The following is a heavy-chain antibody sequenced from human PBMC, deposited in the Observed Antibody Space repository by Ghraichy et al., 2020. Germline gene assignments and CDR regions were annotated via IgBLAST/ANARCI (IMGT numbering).Heavy chain of an antibody. CDR1: GDTFTGYW. D-gene: IGHD6-13*01. Sequence: GESLNISCKGSGDTFTGYWIGWVRQMAGKGLEWMGIIYPGDSDTRYSPSFEGQVTISADKSITTAYLQWNSLKASDTAMYYCARVRTGYSRSNYYWYYMDVWGKGTTVTVSS. J-gene: IGHJ6*03. CDR3: ARVRTGYSRSNYYWYYMDV. CDR2: IYPGDSDT. V-gene: IGHV5-51*01.